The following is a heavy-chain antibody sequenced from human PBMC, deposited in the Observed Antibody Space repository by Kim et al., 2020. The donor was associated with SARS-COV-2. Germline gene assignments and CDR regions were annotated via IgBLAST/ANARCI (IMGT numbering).Heavy chain of an antibody. CDR3: ARVGAASSHYFDY. J-gene: IGHJ4*02. V-gene: IGHV4-59*01. CDR1: GGSISSYY. CDR2: VYYSGST. D-gene: IGHD6-13*01. Sequence: SETLSLTCTVSGGSISSYYWSWIRQPPGKGLEWIGYVYYSGSTNYNPSLESRVTISADTSKNQFSLELSSVTAADTAVYYCARVGAASSHYFDYWGQGTLVTVSS.